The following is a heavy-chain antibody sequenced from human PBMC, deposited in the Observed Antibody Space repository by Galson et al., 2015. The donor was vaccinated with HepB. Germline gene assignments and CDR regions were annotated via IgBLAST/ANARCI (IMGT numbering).Heavy chain of an antibody. CDR2: IDPSDSYT. CDR3: ARHRGGVTAIPGWFDP. D-gene: IGHD2-21*02. Sequence: QSGAEVKKPGESLRISCKGSGYSFTSYWISWVRQMPGKGLEWMGRIDPSDSYTNYSPSFQGHVTISADKSISTAYLQWSSLKASDTAMYYCARHRGGVTAIPGWFDPWGQGTLVTVSS. CDR1: GYSFTSYW. J-gene: IGHJ5*02. V-gene: IGHV5-10-1*01.